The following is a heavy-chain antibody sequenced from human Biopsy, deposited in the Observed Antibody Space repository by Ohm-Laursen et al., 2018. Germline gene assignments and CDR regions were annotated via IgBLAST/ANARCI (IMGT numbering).Heavy chain of an antibody. Sequence: GQTLSLTCAASGFTITSNYMNWARQAPGKGLEWVSVIYTGDITSYADSVKGRFTISRDISKNALYLHMNSLRAEDRGVYYCVRGLADGVHLNWGQGTLVAVSS. J-gene: IGHJ4*02. V-gene: IGHV3-66*01. CDR2: IYTGDIT. D-gene: IGHD4-17*01. CDR3: VRGLADGVHLN. CDR1: GFTITSNY.